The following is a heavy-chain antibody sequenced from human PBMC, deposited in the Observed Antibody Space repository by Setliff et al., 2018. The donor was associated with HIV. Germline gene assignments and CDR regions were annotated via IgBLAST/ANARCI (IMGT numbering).Heavy chain of an antibody. Sequence: PSETLSLTCTVSGDSISTDYWTWIRQPPGKGLEWIGYIYNTGSTYHSPSLESRVTISIDTSKNQFSLKLSSVTAADTAVYYCAREKGRYFDWSHTRDAFDIWGQGTMVTVSS. CDR3: AREKGRYFDWSHTRDAFDI. J-gene: IGHJ3*02. CDR2: IYNTGST. D-gene: IGHD3-9*01. CDR1: GDSISTDY. V-gene: IGHV4-59*12.